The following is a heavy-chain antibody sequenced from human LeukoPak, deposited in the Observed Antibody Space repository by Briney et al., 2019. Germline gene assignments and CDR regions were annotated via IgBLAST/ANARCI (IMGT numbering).Heavy chain of an antibody. V-gene: IGHV3-48*02. CDR3: TTSYFDSSGYLQYFDD. CDR1: GFTFSGYS. Sequence: GGSLRLSCAASGFTFSGYSMNWVRQAPGKGLEWVSYINRISNIIDYADSVKGRFTISTDNPKKSLYLQMNSLRDEDTAVYYCTTSYFDSSGYLQYFDDWGQGTLVTVSS. J-gene: IGHJ4*02. CDR2: INRISNII. D-gene: IGHD3-22*01.